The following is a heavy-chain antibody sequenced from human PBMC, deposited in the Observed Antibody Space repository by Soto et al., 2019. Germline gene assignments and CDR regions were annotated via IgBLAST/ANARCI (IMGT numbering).Heavy chain of an antibody. D-gene: IGHD6-13*01. J-gene: IGHJ4*02. Sequence: QVQLQESGPGLVKPSETLSLTCTVSGDSVNSGNYYWNWIRQPPGKGLEWIGYIYYTGSTNYNPSLKRRVTMSIDTSKNQFSLKLSSVSAADTAVYYCARAYNSGWYDCDYWGQGTLVTVSS. CDR1: GDSVNSGNYY. V-gene: IGHV4-61*01. CDR2: IYYTGST. CDR3: ARAYNSGWYDCDY.